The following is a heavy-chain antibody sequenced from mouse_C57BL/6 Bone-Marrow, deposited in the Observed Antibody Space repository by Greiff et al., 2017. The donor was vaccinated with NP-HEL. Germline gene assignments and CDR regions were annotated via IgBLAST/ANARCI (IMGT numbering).Heavy chain of an antibody. V-gene: IGHV3-6*01. CDR3: AREGLTWYFDV. Sequence: EVQLQQSGPGLVKPSQSLSLTCSVTGYSITSGYYWNWLRQFPGNKLEWMGYISYDGSNNYNPSLKNRISITRDTSKNQFFLKLNSVTTEDTATYYCAREGLTWYFDVWGTGTTVTVSS. J-gene: IGHJ1*03. CDR1: GYSITSGYY. D-gene: IGHD3-3*01. CDR2: ISYDGSN.